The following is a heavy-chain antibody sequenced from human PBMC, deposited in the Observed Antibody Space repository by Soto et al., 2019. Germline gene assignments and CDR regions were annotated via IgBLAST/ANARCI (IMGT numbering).Heavy chain of an antibody. Sequence: VSVKVSCKTSGYTFTAYHIHWVLQAPGQGLEWMGWINPNSGGANYAQKFEGRVTMTRDTSISTVYMELSRLGSDDTALYYCARDYSGHGMNVWGQGTTVTVSS. J-gene: IGHJ6*02. D-gene: IGHD1-26*01. CDR3: ARDYSGHGMNV. CDR2: INPNSGGA. CDR1: GYTFTAYH. V-gene: IGHV1-2*02.